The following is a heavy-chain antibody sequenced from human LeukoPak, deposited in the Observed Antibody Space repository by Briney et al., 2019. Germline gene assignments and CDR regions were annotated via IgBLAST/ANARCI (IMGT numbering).Heavy chain of an antibody. D-gene: IGHD3-10*02. CDR3: ARGALHVFDY. CDR2: ISTSGSTT. CDR1: GFTFSDYE. J-gene: IGHJ4*02. V-gene: IGHV3-48*03. Sequence: GGSLRLSCAASGFTFSDYEINWVRQAPGKGLEWTSCISTSGSTTYYADSVKGRFTISRDNAKNSLSLQMNTLTAEDTAVYYCARGALHVFDYWGQGTPVTVSS.